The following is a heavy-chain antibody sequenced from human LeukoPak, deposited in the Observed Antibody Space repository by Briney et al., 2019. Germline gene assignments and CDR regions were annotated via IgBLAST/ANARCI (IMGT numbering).Heavy chain of an antibody. V-gene: IGHV3-21*04. CDR2: ISSSSSYI. CDR1: GFTFSSYS. D-gene: IGHD4-17*01. CDR3: AKDLEATVTTFYPY. J-gene: IGHJ4*02. Sequence: GGSLRLSCAASGFTFSSYSMNWVRQAPGKGLEWVSSISSSSSYIYYADSVKGRFTISRDNAKNSLYLQMNSLRAEDTAVYYCAKDLEATVTTFYPYWGQGTLVTVSS.